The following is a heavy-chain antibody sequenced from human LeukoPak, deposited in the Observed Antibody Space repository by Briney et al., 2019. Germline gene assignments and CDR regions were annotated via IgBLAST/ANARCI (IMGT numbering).Heavy chain of an antibody. CDR3: ARDSLEYTTSSAAY. D-gene: IGHD6-13*01. CDR1: GFTFSNYW. J-gene: IGHJ4*02. V-gene: IGHV3-7*01. CDR2: IKQDGSEK. Sequence: PGGSLRLTCAASGFTFSNYWMSWVRQAPGKGLEWVAIIKQDGSEKYSVDSVKGRFIISRDNAKNSLYLQMNRLRVEDTALYYCARDSLEYTTSSAAYWGQGALVTVSS.